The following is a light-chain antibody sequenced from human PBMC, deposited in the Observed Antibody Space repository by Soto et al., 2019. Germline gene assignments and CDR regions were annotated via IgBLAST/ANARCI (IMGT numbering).Light chain of an antibody. CDR1: QSISPY. CDR3: QQSYCFPPT. Sequence: DIQLTQSPLSLSASVGDRINITCRASQSISPYLNWYQQKPGEAPQLLMYTASTLQSGVPPRFSGSGSGTDFTLTITSLQPEGLATYFCQQSYCFPPTFGGGTKVEI. CDR2: TAS. V-gene: IGKV1-39*01. J-gene: IGKJ4*01.